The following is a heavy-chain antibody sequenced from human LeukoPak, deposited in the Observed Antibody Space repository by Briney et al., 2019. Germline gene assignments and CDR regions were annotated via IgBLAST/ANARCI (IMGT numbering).Heavy chain of an antibody. J-gene: IGHJ3*02. V-gene: IGHV4-30-4*01. CDR2: IYDSGST. Sequence: SQTLSLTCTVSGGSISSGGYYWSWIRQPPGKGLEWIGYIYDSGSTYYNPSLKSRITISVDTSENRFSLKLSSVTATDTAVYYCARDCSGGSCYGAFDIWGQGTMVTVSS. CDR1: GGSISSGGYY. CDR3: ARDCSGGSCYGAFDI. D-gene: IGHD2-15*01.